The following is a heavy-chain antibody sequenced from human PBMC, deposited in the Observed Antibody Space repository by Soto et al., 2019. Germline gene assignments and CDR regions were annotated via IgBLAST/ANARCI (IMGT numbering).Heavy chain of an antibody. CDR2: ISYDGSNK. Sequence: PGGSLRLSCAASGFTFSSYAMHWVRQAPGKGLEWVAVISYDGSNKYYADSVRGRFTISRDNSKNTLYLQMNSLRAEDTAVYYCARDIRFSNYFDYWGQGTLVTVSS. CDR3: ARDIRFSNYFDY. D-gene: IGHD3-3*01. V-gene: IGHV3-30-3*01. J-gene: IGHJ4*02. CDR1: GFTFSSYA.